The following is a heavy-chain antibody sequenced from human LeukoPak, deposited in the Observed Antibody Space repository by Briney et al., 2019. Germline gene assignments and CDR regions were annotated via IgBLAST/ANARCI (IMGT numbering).Heavy chain of an antibody. V-gene: IGHV3-73*01. CDR1: GFTFSGSA. Sequence: GSLRLSCAASGFTFSGSAMHWVRQASGKGLEWVGRIRSKANSYATAYAASVKGRFTISRDDSKSTAYLQMNSLKTEDTAVYYCTSLSGSYYYTPFWGQGTLVTVSS. D-gene: IGHD1-26*01. J-gene: IGHJ4*02. CDR2: IRSKANSYAT. CDR3: TSLSGSYYYTPF.